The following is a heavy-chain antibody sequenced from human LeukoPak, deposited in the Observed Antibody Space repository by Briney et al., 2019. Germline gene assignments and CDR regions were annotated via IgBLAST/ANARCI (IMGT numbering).Heavy chain of an antibody. CDR3: ARLRYYYGSGSYFSGMDV. CDR1: GFTFSAIC. J-gene: IGHJ6*02. CDR2: LYSDGST. V-gene: IGHV3-53*01. Sequence: GGSLRLSCVASGFTFSAICMSWVRQAPGKGLEWVSLLYSDGSTYYSDSVKGRFTMSRDNSKNTLYLQMSSLRAGDTAVYYCARLRYYYGSGSYFSGMDVWGQGTTVTVSS. D-gene: IGHD3-10*01.